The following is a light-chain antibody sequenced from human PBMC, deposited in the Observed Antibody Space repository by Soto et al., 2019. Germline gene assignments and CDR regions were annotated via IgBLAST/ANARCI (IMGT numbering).Light chain of an antibody. Sequence: DIEVTQSPATRSACEGGRVTITAVASQSISSWLAWYQQRPGKARKLLIFDASSLESGVPSRFSGSGSGTEFTLTIRTLQPDDFATYYCQQYSSYSKTFGHGTKVDIK. CDR1: QSISSW. CDR3: QQYSSYSKT. CDR2: DAS. J-gene: IGKJ1*01. V-gene: IGKV1-5*01.